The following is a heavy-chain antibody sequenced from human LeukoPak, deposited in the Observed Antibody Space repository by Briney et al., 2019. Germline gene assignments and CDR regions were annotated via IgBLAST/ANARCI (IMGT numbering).Heavy chain of an antibody. CDR2: ITSTSSAT. V-gene: IGHV3-48*04. CDR3: ARAIASYGDSAY. Sequence: PGGSLRLSCAASGFKFSSFSMGWVRQAPGKGLEWLSYITSTSSATYYADSLQGRFTISRDNAKNSLYLQINSLRADDTAVYYCARAIASYGDSAYWGQGTLVTVSS. D-gene: IGHD5-18*01. CDR1: GFKFSSFS. J-gene: IGHJ4*02.